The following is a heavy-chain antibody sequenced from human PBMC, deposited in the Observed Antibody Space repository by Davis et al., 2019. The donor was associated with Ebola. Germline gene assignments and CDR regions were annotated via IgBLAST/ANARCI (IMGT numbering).Heavy chain of an antibody. V-gene: IGHV3-21*01. CDR1: GFTFSSYS. D-gene: IGHD3-22*01. CDR2: ISSSSSYI. J-gene: IGHJ3*02. Sequence: PGGSLRLSCAASGFTFSSYSMNWVRQAPGKGLEWVSSISSSSSYIYYADSVKGRFTISRDNAKNSLYLQMNSLRAEDTAVYYCARDTDSSGYSDAFDIWGQGTMVTVSS. CDR3: ARDTDSSGYSDAFDI.